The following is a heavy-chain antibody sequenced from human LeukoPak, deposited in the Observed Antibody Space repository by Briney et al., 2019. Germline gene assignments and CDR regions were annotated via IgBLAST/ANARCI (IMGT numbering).Heavy chain of an antibody. CDR3: ARDLPAVVD. V-gene: IGHV3-21*01. CDR2: ISRDSNDI. D-gene: IGHD2-2*01. Sequence: PGGSLRLSCEASGFSFSSYSMSWVRQAPGKGLEWVSFISRDSNDIYHADSVRGRFTISRDNAKNSLYLQMSSLRADDTAVYYCARDLPAVVDWGQGTQVTVSS. J-gene: IGHJ4*02. CDR1: GFSFSSYS.